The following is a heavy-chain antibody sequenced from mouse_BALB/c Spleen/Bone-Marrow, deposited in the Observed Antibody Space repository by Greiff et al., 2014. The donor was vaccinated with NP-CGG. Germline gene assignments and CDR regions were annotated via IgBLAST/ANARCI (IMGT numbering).Heavy chain of an antibody. CDR2: ISDGGSCT. V-gene: IGHV5-4*02. CDR3: ARDRRITTATYAMDY. Sequence: DVQLVESGGGLVKPGGSLKLSCAASGFTFSDYYMYWVRQTPEKRLEWVATISDGGSCTYYPDSVKGRFTISRDNAKNNLYLQMSSLKSEDTAMYYCARDRRITTATYAMDYWGQGTSVTVSS. D-gene: IGHD1-2*01. J-gene: IGHJ4*01. CDR1: GFTFSDYY.